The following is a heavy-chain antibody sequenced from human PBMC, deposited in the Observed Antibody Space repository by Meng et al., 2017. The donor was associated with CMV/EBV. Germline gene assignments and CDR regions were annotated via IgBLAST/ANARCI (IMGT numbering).Heavy chain of an antibody. CDR3: ARGVPLGIIYSFDY. CDR2: ISVYNGHT. V-gene: IGHV1-18*01. Sequence: QVQLLPSGVEVTKPGATVKGSCKASGYTFTGYGISWVRQAPGQGLEWMEWISVYNGHTNFAQNLQGRVTMTTDTSTSTAYVELRSLRSDDTAIYYCARGVPLGIIYSFDYWGQGTLVTVSS. J-gene: IGHJ4*01. CDR1: GYTFTGYG. D-gene: IGHD2-21*01.